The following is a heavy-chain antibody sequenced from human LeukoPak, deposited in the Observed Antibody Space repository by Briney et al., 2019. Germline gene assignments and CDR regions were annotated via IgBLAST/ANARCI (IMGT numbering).Heavy chain of an antibody. CDR3: AKDLTSGGSLFDY. J-gene: IGHJ4*02. Sequence: GGSLRLSCAASGFTFSSYAMSWVRQAPGKGLEWVSAISGGGGSTYYADSVKGRFTISRDNSRNTLYLQMNSLRAEDTAVYYCAKDLTSGGSLFDYWGQRTLVTVSS. D-gene: IGHD2-15*01. CDR2: ISGGGGST. V-gene: IGHV3-23*01. CDR1: GFTFSSYA.